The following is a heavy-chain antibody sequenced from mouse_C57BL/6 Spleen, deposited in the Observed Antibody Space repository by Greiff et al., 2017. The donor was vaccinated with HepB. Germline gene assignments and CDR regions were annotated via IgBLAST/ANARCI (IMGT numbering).Heavy chain of an antibody. CDR2: ISSGGSYT. D-gene: IGHD2-3*01. CDR3: ARLDGYYDY. Sequence: EVKLQESGGDLVKPGGSLKLSCAASGFTFSSYGMSWVRQTPDKRLEWVATISSGGSYTYYPDSVKGRFTISRDNAKNTLYLQMSSLKSEDTAMYYCARLDGYYDYWGQGTTLTVSS. CDR1: GFTFSSYG. V-gene: IGHV5-6*01. J-gene: IGHJ2*01.